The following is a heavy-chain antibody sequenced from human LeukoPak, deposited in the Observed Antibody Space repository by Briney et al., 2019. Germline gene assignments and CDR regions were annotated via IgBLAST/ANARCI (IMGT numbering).Heavy chain of an antibody. J-gene: IGHJ4*02. D-gene: IGHD2-21*01. CDR1: GFTFSSYS. CDR3: AKAPVTSCRGAYCYPFDS. CDR2: ISSSSSTI. V-gene: IGHV3-48*01. Sequence: GGSLRLSCAASGFTFSSYSMNWVRQAPGKGLEWVSYISSSSSTIYYADSVKGRFTISRDNAKNSLYLQMNSLRAEDAAVYFCAKAPVTSCRGAYCYPFDSWGQGTLVTVSS.